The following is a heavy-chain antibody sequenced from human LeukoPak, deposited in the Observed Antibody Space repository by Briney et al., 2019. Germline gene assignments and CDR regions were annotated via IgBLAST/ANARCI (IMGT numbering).Heavy chain of an antibody. CDR3: ARGDWGAPTGYYGMDV. CDR1: GGSVSSGSYY. CDR2: VYYSGST. V-gene: IGHV4-61*01. Sequence: PSETLSLTCTVSGGSVSSGSYYWSWIRQPPGKGLEWIGYVYYSGSTNYNPSLKSRVTISADTSKNQFSLKLSSVTAADTAVYCCARGDWGAPTGYYGMDVWGKGTTVTVSS. J-gene: IGHJ6*04. D-gene: IGHD3/OR15-3a*01.